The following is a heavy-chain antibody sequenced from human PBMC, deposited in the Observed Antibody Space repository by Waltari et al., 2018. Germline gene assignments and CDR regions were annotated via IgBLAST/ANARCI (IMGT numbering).Heavy chain of an antibody. CDR2: IYYSGTT. CDR3: ARQLRFVDWIPRYFDS. V-gene: IGHV4-39*01. D-gene: IGHD3-3*01. CDR1: GDSISGSRNY. J-gene: IGHJ4*02. Sequence: QMELQESGPRLVKPSETLSLTCNVSGDSISGSRNYWAWLRQPPGKNLQWIGRIYYSGTTYYNPSLKGRFAISVDTSRNQFSLNVNSVTAADTGIYYCARQLRFVDWIPRYFDSWGRGTLATVSS.